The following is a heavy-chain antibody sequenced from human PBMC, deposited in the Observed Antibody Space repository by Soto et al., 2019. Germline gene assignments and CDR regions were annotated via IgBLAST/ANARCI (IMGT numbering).Heavy chain of an antibody. J-gene: IGHJ4*02. CDR1: GFTFSSYA. D-gene: IGHD2-21*02. V-gene: IGHV3-23*01. CDR2: ISGSGGST. CDR3: AKDLSIVVVTALSDY. Sequence: GGSLRLSCAASGFTFSSYAMSWVRQAPGKGLEWVSAISGSGGSTHYADSVKGRFTISRDNSKNTLYLQMNSLRAEDTAVYYCAKDLSIVVVTALSDYWGQGTLVTVSS.